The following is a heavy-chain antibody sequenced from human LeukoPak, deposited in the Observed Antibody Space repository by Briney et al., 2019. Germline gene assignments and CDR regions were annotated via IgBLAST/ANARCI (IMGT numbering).Heavy chain of an antibody. CDR3: ARHEYSNSSGFDY. Sequence: SETLSLTCTVSGGSISSYYWSWIRQPPGKGLEWIGYIYTSGSTNYNPSLKSRVTISVDTSKNQFSLKLSSVTAADTAVYYCARHEYSNSSGFDYWGQGTLVTVSS. D-gene: IGHD6-6*01. V-gene: IGHV4-4*09. CDR1: GGSISSYY. J-gene: IGHJ4*02. CDR2: IYTSGST.